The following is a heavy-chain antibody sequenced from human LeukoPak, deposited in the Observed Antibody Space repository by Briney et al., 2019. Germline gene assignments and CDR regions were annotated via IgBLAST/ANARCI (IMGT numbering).Heavy chain of an antibody. CDR3: ARDLSAGTYYSYFDY. CDR1: GFTFSSYG. CDR2: IWYDGSNK. D-gene: IGHD3-10*01. Sequence: GRSLRLSRAASGFTFSSYGMHWVRQAPGKGLEWVAVIWYDGSNKYYADSVKGRFTISRDNSKNTLYLQMNSLRAEDTAVYYCARDLSAGTYYSYFDYWGQGTLVTVSS. J-gene: IGHJ4*02. V-gene: IGHV3-33*01.